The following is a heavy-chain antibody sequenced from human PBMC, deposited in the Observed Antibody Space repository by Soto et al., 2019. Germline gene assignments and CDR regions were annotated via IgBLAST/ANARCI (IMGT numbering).Heavy chain of an antibody. CDR3: ARQIVVRDYDFWRAFDI. D-gene: IGHD3-3*01. CDR1: GYTFTSYY. Sequence: QVQLVQSGAEVKKPGASVKVSCKASGYTFTSYYMHWVRQAPGQGLEWMGIINPSGGSTSYAQKFQGRVTMTRDTSTSTVYMELSSLRSEDTAVYYCARQIVVRDYDFWRAFDIWGQGTMVTVSS. J-gene: IGHJ3*02. CDR2: INPSGGST. V-gene: IGHV1-46*01.